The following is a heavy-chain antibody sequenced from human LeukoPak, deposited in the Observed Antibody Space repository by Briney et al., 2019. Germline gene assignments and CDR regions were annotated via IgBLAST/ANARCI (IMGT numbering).Heavy chain of an antibody. Sequence: PSETLSLTCTVSGGSISSSSYYWGWIRQPPGKGLEWIGSIYYSGSTYYNPSLKSRVTISVDTSKNQFSLKLSSVTAADTAVYYCARDGAVTMVRGVIPHPRKRGNAFDIWGQGTMVTVSS. D-gene: IGHD3-10*01. V-gene: IGHV4-39*07. CDR2: IYYSGST. CDR3: ARDGAVTMVRGVIPHPRKRGNAFDI. J-gene: IGHJ3*02. CDR1: GGSISSSSYY.